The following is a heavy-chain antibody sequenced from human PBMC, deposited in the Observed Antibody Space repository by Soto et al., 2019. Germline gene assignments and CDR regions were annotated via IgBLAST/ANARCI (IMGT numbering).Heavy chain of an antibody. CDR2: IKQDGSEK. V-gene: IGHV3-7*01. J-gene: IGHJ5*02. CDR3: ARAKTRTTVTIPNWFDP. Sequence: GGSLRLSCAASGFTFSSYWMSWVRQAPGKGLEWVANIKQDGSEKYYVDSVKGRFTISRDNAKNSLYLQMNSLRAEDTAVYYCARAKTRTTVTIPNWFDPWGQGTLVTVSS. D-gene: IGHD4-4*01. CDR1: GFTFSSYW.